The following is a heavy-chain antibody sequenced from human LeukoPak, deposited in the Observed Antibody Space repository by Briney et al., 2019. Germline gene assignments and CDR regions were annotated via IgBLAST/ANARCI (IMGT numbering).Heavy chain of an antibody. CDR2: MYSTGSN. Sequence: PSETLSLTCTVSGGSISGYHWSWIRQPAGKGLEWIGRMYSTGSNNYNPSLKSRVTMSVDTSKNQFSLRLSSVTAADTAVYYCAREPYYQGSGNLDFWGQGTLVTVSS. CDR3: AREPYYQGSGNLDF. V-gene: IGHV4-4*07. CDR1: GGSISGYH. D-gene: IGHD3-10*01. J-gene: IGHJ4*02.